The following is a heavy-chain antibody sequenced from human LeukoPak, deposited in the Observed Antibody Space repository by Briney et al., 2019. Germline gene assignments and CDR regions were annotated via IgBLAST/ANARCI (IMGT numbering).Heavy chain of an antibody. D-gene: IGHD2-2*01. Sequence: SETLSLTCTVSGGSISSYYWSWIRQPPGKGLEWIGYIYYSGSTNYNPSLKSRVTISADTSKNQFSLKLSSVTAADTAVYYCARDGWDCSSTSCSSNWFDPWGQGTLVTVSS. V-gene: IGHV4-59*12. CDR2: IYYSGST. CDR1: GGSISSYY. J-gene: IGHJ5*02. CDR3: ARDGWDCSSTSCSSNWFDP.